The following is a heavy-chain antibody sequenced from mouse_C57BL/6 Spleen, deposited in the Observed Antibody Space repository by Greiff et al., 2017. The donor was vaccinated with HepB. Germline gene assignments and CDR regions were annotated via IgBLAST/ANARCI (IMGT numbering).Heavy chain of an antibody. CDR2: IYPGDGDT. CDR3: AQYYDDFAY. V-gene: IGHV1-82*01. J-gene: IGHJ3*01. CDR1: GYAFSSSW. Sequence: VQLQESGPELVKPGASVKISCKASGYAFSSSWMNWVKQRPGKGLEWIGRIYPGDGDTNYNGKFKGKATLTADKSSSTAYMQLSSLTSEDSAVYFCAQYYDDFAYWGQGTLVTVSA. D-gene: IGHD2-4*01.